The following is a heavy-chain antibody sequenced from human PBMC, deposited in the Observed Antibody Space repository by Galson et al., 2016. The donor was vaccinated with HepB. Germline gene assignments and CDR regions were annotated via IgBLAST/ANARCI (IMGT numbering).Heavy chain of an antibody. CDR3: ARHSGVSSVTYQGIDY. V-gene: IGHV4-39*01. CDR2: IHYSGST. D-gene: IGHD1-26*01. CDR1: GGSISRSAYY. Sequence: SETLSLTCTVSGGSISRSAYYWGWIRQPPGKGLEWIGSIHYSGSTSYYASLKSRVTISVDTSKNQFSLNLRSVTAADTAVYDCARHSGVSSVTYQGIDYWGQGTLVTVSS. J-gene: IGHJ4*02.